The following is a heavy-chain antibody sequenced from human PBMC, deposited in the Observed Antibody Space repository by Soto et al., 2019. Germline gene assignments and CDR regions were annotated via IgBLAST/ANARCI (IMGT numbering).Heavy chain of an antibody. CDR3: AREETAWPLAYGLDV. CDR1: GFSLSTYS. Sequence: GGSLRLSCAASGFSLSTYSMNWVRQAPGKGLEWVSSISTGGEVYYVDSVKGRFTISRDNSKNSVSLQMNSLRGDDTAVYYCAREETAWPLAYGLDVWGQGTTVTVSS. CDR2: ISTGGEV. J-gene: IGHJ6*02. D-gene: IGHD2-21*02. V-gene: IGHV3-21*01.